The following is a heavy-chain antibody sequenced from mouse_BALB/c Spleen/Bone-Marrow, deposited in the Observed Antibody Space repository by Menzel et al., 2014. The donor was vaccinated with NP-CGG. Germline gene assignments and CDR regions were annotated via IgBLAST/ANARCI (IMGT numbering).Heavy chain of an antibody. CDR3: TREGDSPFAY. Sequence: VKLQESGAELVKPGASVKLSCKASGYTFXSYYMYWVKQRPGQGLEWIGEINPSNGGTNFNEKFKSKATLTVDKSSSTAYMQLSSLTSEDSAVYYCTREGDSPFAYWGQGTLVTVSA. CDR2: INPSNGGT. CDR1: GYTFXSYY. D-gene: IGHD2-13*01. V-gene: IGHV1S81*02. J-gene: IGHJ3*01.